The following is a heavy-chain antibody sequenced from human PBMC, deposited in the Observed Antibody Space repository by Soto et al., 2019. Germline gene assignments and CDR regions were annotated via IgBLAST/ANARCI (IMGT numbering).Heavy chain of an antibody. J-gene: IGHJ6*02. V-gene: IGHV1-46*01. D-gene: IGHD1-1*01. CDR1: GYTFTSYS. CDR3: AVGGTYLSMDV. Sequence: QVQLVQSGAEVKKPGASVKVSCKASGYTFTSYSMHWVRLAPGHGLEWMGIINPDGGGTSYAQQFQGRVIMTRDTSTSTVYMEMSSLRSDDTAVYYCAVGGTYLSMDVWGQGPKVTVS. CDR2: INPDGGGT.